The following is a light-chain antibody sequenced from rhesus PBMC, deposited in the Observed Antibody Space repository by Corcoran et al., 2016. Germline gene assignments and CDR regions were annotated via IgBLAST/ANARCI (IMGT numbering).Light chain of an antibody. V-gene: IGKV1-74*01. J-gene: IGKJ3*01. Sequence: DIQMTQSPSSLSAFVGDRVTITCRASENVTNYLNWYHQKPGKAPEFLIYRASNLKTGVPSRFTGSGSGTECFLTISSLQPEDVATYYCQHGYGTPFTFGPGTKLDIK. CDR3: QHGYGTPFT. CDR2: RAS. CDR1: ENVTNY.